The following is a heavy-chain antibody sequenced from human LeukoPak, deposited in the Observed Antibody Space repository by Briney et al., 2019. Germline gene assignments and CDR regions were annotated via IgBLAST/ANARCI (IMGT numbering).Heavy chain of an antibody. CDR1: GFTFSSYG. CDR2: IRYDGSNK. J-gene: IGHJ1*01. V-gene: IGHV3-30*02. Sequence: GGSLRLSCAASGFTFSSYGMHWARQAPGKGLEWVAFIRYDGSNKYYADSVKGRFTISRDNSKNTLYLQMNSLRAEDTAVYYCARAKGLYPYYFQHWGQGTLVTVSS. CDR3: ARAKGLYPYYFQH. D-gene: IGHD3-16*02.